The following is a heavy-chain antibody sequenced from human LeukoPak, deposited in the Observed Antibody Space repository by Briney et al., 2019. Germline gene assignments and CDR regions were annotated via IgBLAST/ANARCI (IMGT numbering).Heavy chain of an antibody. Sequence: GGSLRLSCAASGLTFSDYYMSWIRQAPGKGLEWVSYISSSGSTIYYADSVKGRFTISRDNAKNSLYLQMNSLRAEDTAVYYCARAGPDDYGDYGRFSDAFDIWGQGTMVTVSS. CDR2: ISSSGSTI. V-gene: IGHV3-11*01. CDR3: ARAGPDDYGDYGRFSDAFDI. CDR1: GLTFSDYY. D-gene: IGHD4-17*01. J-gene: IGHJ3*02.